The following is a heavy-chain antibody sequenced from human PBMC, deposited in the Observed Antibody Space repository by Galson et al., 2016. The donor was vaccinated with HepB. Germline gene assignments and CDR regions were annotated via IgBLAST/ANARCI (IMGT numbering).Heavy chain of an antibody. Sequence: SVKVSCKASGYSFTNYGISWVRQAPGQGLEWMGWISGYNGNTNYALKLQGRVTMTTDTFTTTAYMELRSLRSDDTAVYYCARDGSYLIDCWGQGTLVTVSS. CDR1: GYSFTNYG. V-gene: IGHV1-18*01. CDR2: ISGYNGNT. J-gene: IGHJ4*02. CDR3: ARDGSYLIDC. D-gene: IGHD2/OR15-2a*01.